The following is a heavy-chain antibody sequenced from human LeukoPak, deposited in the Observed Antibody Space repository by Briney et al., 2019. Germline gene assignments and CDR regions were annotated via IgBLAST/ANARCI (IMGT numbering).Heavy chain of an antibody. V-gene: IGHV4-34*01. D-gene: IGHD3-22*01. CDR1: GGSLSSHY. CDR2: INHSGST. CDR3: ARGWYYYDSSGYY. Sequence: SETLSLNCSVSGGSLSSHYWSWIRQPPGKGLEWIGEINHSGSTNYNPSLKSRVTISVDTSKNRFSLKLSSVTAADTAVYYCARGWYYYDSSGYYWGQGTLVTVSS. J-gene: IGHJ4*02.